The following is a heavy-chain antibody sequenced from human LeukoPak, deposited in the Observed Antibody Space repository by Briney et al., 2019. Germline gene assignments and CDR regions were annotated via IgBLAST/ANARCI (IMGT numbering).Heavy chain of an antibody. J-gene: IGHJ4*02. Sequence: NPSETLSLTCTVSGGSISSYYWSWIRQPPGKGLEWIGYIYYSGSTNYNPSLKSRATISVDTSKNQFSLKLSSVTAADTAVYYCASSLYGDYFFDYWGQGTLVTVSS. CDR1: GGSISSYY. D-gene: IGHD4-17*01. V-gene: IGHV4-59*01. CDR3: ASSLYGDYFFDY. CDR2: IYYSGST.